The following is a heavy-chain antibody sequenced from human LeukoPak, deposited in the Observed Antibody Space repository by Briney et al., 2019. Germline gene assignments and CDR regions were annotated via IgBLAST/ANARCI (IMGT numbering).Heavy chain of an antibody. CDR3: ARGPYCSGGSCYRPVRYNWFDP. D-gene: IGHD2-15*01. Sequence: PGGSLRLSCAASGFTFSSYEMNWVRQAPGKGLEWVSYISSSGSAIYYADSVKGRFTISRDNAKNSLYLQMNSLRDEDMAVYYCARGPYCSGGSCYRPVRYNWFDPWGQGTLVTVSS. CDR2: ISSSGSAI. CDR1: GFTFSSYE. V-gene: IGHV3-48*03. J-gene: IGHJ5*02.